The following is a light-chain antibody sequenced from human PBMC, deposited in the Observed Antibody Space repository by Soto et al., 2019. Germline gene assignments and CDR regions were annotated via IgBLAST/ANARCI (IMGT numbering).Light chain of an antibody. J-gene: IGKJ1*01. Sequence: DIVLTQSPATLSASVGDRVTITCRASQSISSWLAWYQQKPGKAPKLLIYKASTLKSGVPSRFSGSGFGTDFTLTINSLQPEDFATYYCLLDYAYFWAFGQGTKVDIK. CDR3: LLDYAYFWA. V-gene: IGKV1-5*03. CDR1: QSISSW. CDR2: KAS.